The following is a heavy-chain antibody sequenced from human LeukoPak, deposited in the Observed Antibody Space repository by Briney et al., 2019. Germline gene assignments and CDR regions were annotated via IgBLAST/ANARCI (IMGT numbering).Heavy chain of an antibody. D-gene: IGHD5-24*01. CDR2: IYSGGST. V-gene: IGHV3-53*01. CDR1: GFTVSSNY. CDR3: ARGCRDGYNPGY. J-gene: IGHJ4*02. Sequence: PGGSLRLSRAASGFTVSSNYMSWVRQAPGKGLEWVSVIYSGGSTYYADSVKGRFTISRDNSKNTLYLQMNSLRAEDTAVYYCARGCRDGYNPGYWGQGTLVTVSS.